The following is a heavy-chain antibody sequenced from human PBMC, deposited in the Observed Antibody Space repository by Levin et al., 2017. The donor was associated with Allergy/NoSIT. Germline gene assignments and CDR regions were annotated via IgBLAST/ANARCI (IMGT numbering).Heavy chain of an antibody. CDR2: IKSKTDGGTT. CDR1: GFTFSNAW. CDR3: TTVPDYDILTGYTLFDY. V-gene: IGHV3-15*01. D-gene: IGHD3-9*01. Sequence: AGGSLRLSCAASGFTFSNAWMSWVRQAPGKGLEWVGRIKSKTDGGTTDYAAPVKGRFTISRDDSKNTLYLQMNSLKTEDTAVYYCTTVPDYDILTGYTLFDYWGQGTLVTVSS. J-gene: IGHJ4*02.